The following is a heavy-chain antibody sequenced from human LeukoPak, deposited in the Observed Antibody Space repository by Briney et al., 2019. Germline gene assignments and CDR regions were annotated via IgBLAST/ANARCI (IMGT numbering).Heavy chain of an antibody. J-gene: IGHJ4*02. Sequence: PSETLSLTCTVSGYSIRSGHYWGWIRQPPEKGLEWIGSFSQGGITHYNPSLRSRATISVDTSKNRFSLNLSSVTAADTAMYYCARGVSKIRAAFAYWGQGNMVTVSS. CDR2: FSQGGIT. V-gene: IGHV4-38-2*02. CDR3: ARGVSKIRAAFAY. CDR1: GYSIRSGHY. D-gene: IGHD5/OR15-5a*01.